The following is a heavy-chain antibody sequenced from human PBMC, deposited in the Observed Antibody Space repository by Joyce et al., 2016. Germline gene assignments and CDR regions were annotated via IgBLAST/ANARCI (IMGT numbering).Heavy chain of an antibody. J-gene: IGHJ4*02. D-gene: IGHD3-9*01. CDR2: ISYDGSNK. Sequence: QGQLVESGGGVVQPGRSLRFSCAASGFTFSNYGMHWFRQAPGKGLEWVAVISYDGSNKHYGDSVKGRFTISRDNSKNTLYLQMNSLRAEDTAVYYCAGGILTGYFDYWGQGTLVTVSS. CDR3: AGGILTGYFDY. V-gene: IGHV3-30*03. CDR1: GFTFSNYG.